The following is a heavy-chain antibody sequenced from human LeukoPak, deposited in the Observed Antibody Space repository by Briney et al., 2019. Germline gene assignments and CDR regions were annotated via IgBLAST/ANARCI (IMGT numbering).Heavy chain of an antibody. V-gene: IGHV1-2*02. D-gene: IGHD2-15*01. CDR1: GYTFTGYY. CDR2: INPNSGGT. Sequence: ASVKVSCKASGYTFTGYYMHWVRQAPGQGLEWMGWINPNSGGTNYAQKFQGRFTMTRDTSISTAYMELSRLRSDDTAVYYCARGPNIVVVVAAALDYWGQGTLVTVSS. J-gene: IGHJ4*02. CDR3: ARGPNIVVVVAAALDY.